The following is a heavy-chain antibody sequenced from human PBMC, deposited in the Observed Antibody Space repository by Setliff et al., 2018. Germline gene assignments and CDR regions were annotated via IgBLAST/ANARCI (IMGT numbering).Heavy chain of an antibody. CDR1: GFTFSNYD. Sequence: GGSLRLSCAASGFTFSNYDMNWVRQAPGKGLEWVAVIWDDGVKKYHADSVKGRFTISRDNSKNTLYLQMNSLRPEDTAVYYCARTCSGSGCYAGLESWGQGTPVTVSS. CDR3: ARTCSGSGCYAGLES. D-gene: IGHD2-15*01. J-gene: IGHJ4*02. CDR2: IWDDGVKK. V-gene: IGHV3-33*08.